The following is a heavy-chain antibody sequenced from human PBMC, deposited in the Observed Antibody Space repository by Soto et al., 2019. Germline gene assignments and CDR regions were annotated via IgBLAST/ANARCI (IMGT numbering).Heavy chain of an antibody. V-gene: IGHV4-31*03. D-gene: IGHD3-9*01. J-gene: IGHJ4*02. Sequence: SETLSLTCTVSCGSISSGGYYWSWIRQHPGKGLEWIGYIYYSGSTYYNPSLKSRVTISVDTSKNQFSLKLSSVTAADTAVYYCARGAWLFLDYWGQGTLVTVSS. CDR2: IYYSGST. CDR3: ARGAWLFLDY. CDR1: CGSISSGGYY.